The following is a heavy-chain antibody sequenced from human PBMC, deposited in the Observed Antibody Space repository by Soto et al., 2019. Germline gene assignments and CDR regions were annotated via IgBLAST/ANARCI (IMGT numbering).Heavy chain of an antibody. CDR2: INAGNGNT. CDR3: ATSTIDTSTWKQYFYGMDV. D-gene: IGHD6-13*01. J-gene: IGHJ6*02. CDR1: EDTFTRYV. Sequence: ASVKVSCKASEDTFTRYVIHWVRQAPGQRLEWMGWINAGNGNTKYSQNFQGRVTITRDASASTAYMELSSLRSQDTAVYYCATSTIDTSTWKQYFYGMDVWGQGATVTVSS. V-gene: IGHV1-3*01.